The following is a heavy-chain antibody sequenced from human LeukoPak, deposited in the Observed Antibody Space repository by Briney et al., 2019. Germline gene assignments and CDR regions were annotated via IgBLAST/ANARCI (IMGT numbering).Heavy chain of an antibody. CDR2: MNPHSGNT. V-gene: IGHV1-8*01. Sequence: GASVKVSCKASVYTFTSYDINWVRQATGQGLEWMGWMNPHSGNTGYAQKFQGRVTMTRDTSISTAYMELSSLTSEDTAVYYCASPRNYYDPNGYYSFEDWGQGTLVTVSS. D-gene: IGHD3-22*01. J-gene: IGHJ4*02. CDR3: ASPRNYYDPNGYYSFED. CDR1: VYTFTSYD.